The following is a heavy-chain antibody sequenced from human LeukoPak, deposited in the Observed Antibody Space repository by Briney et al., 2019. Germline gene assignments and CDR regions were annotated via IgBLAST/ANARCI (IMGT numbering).Heavy chain of an antibody. J-gene: IGHJ4*02. CDR1: GYSFTSYR. CDR3: ARQPGPYCSGGSCYSNDY. Sequence: GESLKISCKGSGYSFTSYRIGWVRQMPGKGLEWMGIIYPGDSDTRYSPSFQGQVTISADKSISTAYLQWSSLKASDTAMYYCARQPGPYCSGGSCYSNDYWGQGTLVTVSS. V-gene: IGHV5-51*01. D-gene: IGHD2-15*01. CDR2: IYPGDSDT.